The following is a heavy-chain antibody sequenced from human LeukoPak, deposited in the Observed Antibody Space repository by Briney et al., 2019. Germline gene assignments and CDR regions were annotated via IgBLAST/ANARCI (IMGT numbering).Heavy chain of an antibody. V-gene: IGHV1-2*02. CDR1: GYTFTGYY. J-gene: IGHJ4*02. D-gene: IGHD1-26*01. CDR3: ARGIRVGATIPMNY. CDR2: INPNSGGT. Sequence: ASVKVSCKASGYTFTGYYMHWVRQAPGQGLEWMGWINPNSGGTNYAQKFQGRVTMTRDASISTAYMELSRLRSDDTAVYYCARGIRVGATIPMNYWGQGTLVTVSS.